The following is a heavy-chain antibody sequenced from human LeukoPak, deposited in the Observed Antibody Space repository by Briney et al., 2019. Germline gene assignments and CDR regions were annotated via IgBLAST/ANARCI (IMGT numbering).Heavy chain of an antibody. CDR1: GGSISSYY. CDR3: ARLFDWKRDS. CDR2: IYYSGST. D-gene: IGHD3-9*01. Sequence: PSETLSLTCTVSGGSISSYYCSWIRQPPGKGLEWIGYIYYSGSTNYNPSLKSRVTISVDTSKNQFSLKLSSVTAADTAVYYCARLFDWKRDSWGQGNLVTVSS. J-gene: IGHJ4*02. V-gene: IGHV4-59*01.